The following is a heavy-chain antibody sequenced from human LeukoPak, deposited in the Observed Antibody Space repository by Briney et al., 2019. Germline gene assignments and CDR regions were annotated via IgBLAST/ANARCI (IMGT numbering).Heavy chain of an antibody. CDR3: ARNQRVSTSTWYYYYYMDV. V-gene: IGHV3-66*01. CDR2: IYSGGAT. D-gene: IGHD2-2*01. CDR1: GFTLSSYG. J-gene: IGHJ6*03. Sequence: GGSLRLSCAASGFTLSSYGMSWVRQAPGKGLEWVSVIYSGGATYYADSVKGRFTISRDNSKNTLCLQMNSLRAEDTAVYYCARNQRVSTSTWYYYYYMDVWGKGTTVTISS.